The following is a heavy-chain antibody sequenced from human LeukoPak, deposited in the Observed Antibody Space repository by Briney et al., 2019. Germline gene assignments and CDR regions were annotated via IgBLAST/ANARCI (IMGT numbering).Heavy chain of an antibody. CDR3: AKRSGSYHFDY. CDR1: GFTFSTYA. D-gene: IGHD1-26*01. J-gene: IGHJ4*02. Sequence: GSLRLSCAASGFTFSTYAMSWVRQAPGKGLEWVSAISGSGGTTYYADSVKGRFTISRDNFKNTVHLQMNGLRAEDTAVYYCAKRSGSYHFDYWGQGTLVTVSS. V-gene: IGHV3-23*01. CDR2: ISGSGGTT.